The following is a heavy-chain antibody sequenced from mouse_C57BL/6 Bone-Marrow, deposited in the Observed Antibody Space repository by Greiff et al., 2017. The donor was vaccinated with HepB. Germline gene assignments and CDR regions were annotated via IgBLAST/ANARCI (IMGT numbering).Heavy chain of an antibody. CDR3: DRYDNGSGYFDY. D-gene: IGHD1-1*01. J-gene: IGHJ2*01. CDR1: GYSITSDY. V-gene: IGHV3-8*01. CDR2: ISYSGST. Sequence: EVKLMDSGPGLAKPSQPLSLTCSVTGYSITSDYWNWIRKFPGNKLEYMGYISYSGSTYYNPSLKSRISMTRVTAKNQYYLQLNSVTTEDTATYSGDRYDNGSGYFDYWGQGTTLTVSS.